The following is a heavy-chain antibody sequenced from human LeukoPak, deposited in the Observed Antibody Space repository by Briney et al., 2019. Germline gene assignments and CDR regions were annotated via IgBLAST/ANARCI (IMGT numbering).Heavy chain of an antibody. Sequence: PPGGSLRLSCAASGFPFSRYAMSWVRRAPGKGREGVLLFSGSGDKTYCADSVKGRFTISRDNSKNTLYLQVNSLRADHTAVYYCAKDDPTDYKPWIYWGQGTLVIVSS. CDR2: FSGSGDKT. CDR3: AKDDPTDYKPWIY. J-gene: IGHJ4*02. CDR1: GFPFSRYA. V-gene: IGHV3-23*01. D-gene: IGHD4-11*01.